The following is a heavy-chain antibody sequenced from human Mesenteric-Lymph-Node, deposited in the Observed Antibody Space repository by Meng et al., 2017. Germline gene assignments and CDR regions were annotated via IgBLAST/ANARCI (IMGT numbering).Heavy chain of an antibody. Sequence: QVQLVLFGAGVKKPGASGKLSCKASGYTFTAYYIHWDRQGPGQGLGWMGWINLNTGGTNYAQKFQGRVTMTRDTSISTVYMELSSLRSDDTAVYYCARDEVVATVSYFHHWGQGTLVTVSS. CDR1: GYTFTAYY. V-gene: IGHV1-2*02. CDR3: ARDEVVATVSYFHH. J-gene: IGHJ1*01. CDR2: INLNTGGT. D-gene: IGHD5-12*01.